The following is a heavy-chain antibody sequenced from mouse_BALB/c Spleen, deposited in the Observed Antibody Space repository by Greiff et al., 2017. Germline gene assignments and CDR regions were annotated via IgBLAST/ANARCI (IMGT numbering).Heavy chain of an antibody. CDR3: ARYYYGSSHYYAMDY. CDR1: GFTFSSFG. CDR2: ISSGSSTI. Sequence: DVMLVESGGGLVQPGGSRKLSCAASGFTFSSFGMHWVRQAPEKGLEWVAYISSGSSTIYYADTVKGRFTISRDNPKNTLFLQMTSLRSEDTAMYYCARYYYGSSHYYAMDYWGQGTSVTVSS. D-gene: IGHD1-1*01. J-gene: IGHJ4*01. V-gene: IGHV5-17*02.